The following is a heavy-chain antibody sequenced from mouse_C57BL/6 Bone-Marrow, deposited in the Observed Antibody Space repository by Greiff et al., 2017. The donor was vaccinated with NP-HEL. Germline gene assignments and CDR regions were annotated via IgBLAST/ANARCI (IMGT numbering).Heavy chain of an antibody. Sequence: EVQLQQSGAELVKPGASVKLSCTASGFNIKDYYMHWVKQRTEQGLEWIGRIEPEDGETKYDPNFQGKATITADTSSNTAYLQLSSLTSEDTAVYYCARSKGPPYYFDYWGQGTTLTVSS. CDR2: IEPEDGET. CDR1: GFNIKDYY. CDR3: ARSKGPPYYFDY. J-gene: IGHJ2*01. V-gene: IGHV14-2*01. D-gene: IGHD3-3*01.